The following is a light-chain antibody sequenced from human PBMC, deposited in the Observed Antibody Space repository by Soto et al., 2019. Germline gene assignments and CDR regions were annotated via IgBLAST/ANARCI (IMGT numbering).Light chain of an antibody. CDR1: SSNIGSNF. V-gene: IGLV1-51*01. Sequence: QSVLTQPPSVSAAPGETVTISCSGSSSNIGSNFVSWSQQLPGTAPTVVIYDSDKRPAGIPVRFSASKSGTSATLAITGLQTGDEADYYCGTWDNTLGGGGVFGGGTKLTVL. J-gene: IGLJ3*02. CDR2: DSD. CDR3: GTWDNTLGGGGV.